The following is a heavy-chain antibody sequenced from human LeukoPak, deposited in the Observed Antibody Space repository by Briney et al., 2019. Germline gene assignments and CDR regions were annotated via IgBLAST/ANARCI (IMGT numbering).Heavy chain of an antibody. V-gene: IGHV3-7*01. CDR2: IKQDGSDK. CDR3: ARYGSWSYVTYGDY. Sequence: GGSLRLSCAASGFTFSNYWMSWVRQAPGQGLEWVAHIKQDGSDKYYVDSVKGRFTISRDNAKSSVYLQMSSLRAEDTAVYYCARYGSWSYVTYGDYWGQGTPVTVSS. J-gene: IGHJ4*02. D-gene: IGHD3-10*01. CDR1: GFTFSNYW.